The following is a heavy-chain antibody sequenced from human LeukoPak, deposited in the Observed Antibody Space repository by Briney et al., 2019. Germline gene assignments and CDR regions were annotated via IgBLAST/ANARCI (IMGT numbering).Heavy chain of an antibody. J-gene: IGHJ2*01. CDR1: GFTFGDYY. V-gene: IGHV3-23*01. CDR2: ISGSGGST. Sequence: GGSLRLSCAASGFTFGDYYMSWIRQAPGKGLEWVSAISGSGGSTYYADSVKGRFTISRDNSKSTLYLQMNSLRAEDTAVYYCASDRYYYDSSGYYSHYWYFDLWGRGTLVTVSS. D-gene: IGHD3-22*01. CDR3: ASDRYYYDSSGYYSHYWYFDL.